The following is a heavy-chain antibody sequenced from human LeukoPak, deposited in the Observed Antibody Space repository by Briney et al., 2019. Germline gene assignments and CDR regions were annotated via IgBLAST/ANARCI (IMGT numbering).Heavy chain of an antibody. CDR1: GGSISSSSYY. J-gene: IGHJ4*02. Sequence: PSETLSLTCTVSGGSISSSSYYWGWIRQPPGKGLEWIGSIYYSGSTYYNPSLKSRDTISVDTSKNQFSLKLSSVTAADTAVYYCAREGPTYYYDSSGYYYFDYWGQGTLVTVSS. V-gene: IGHV4-39*07. CDR2: IYYSGST. D-gene: IGHD3-22*01. CDR3: AREGPTYYYDSSGYYYFDY.